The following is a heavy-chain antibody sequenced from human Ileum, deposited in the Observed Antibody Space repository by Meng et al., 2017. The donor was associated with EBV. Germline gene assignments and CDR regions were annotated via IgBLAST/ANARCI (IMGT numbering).Heavy chain of an antibody. Sequence: VQVAESGPGMGKTSDTLSLTCAVSGYSISSTNWWGWIPQPPGKGLEWIWYIYYSGSTSYNPSLKSRVTMSVDTSKNQFSLNLNSVTAVDTAVYYCARNVPGTSAYYDWGQGTLVTVSS. CDR1: GYSISSTNW. CDR3: ARNVPGTSAYYD. CDR2: IYYSGST. D-gene: IGHD3-22*01. J-gene: IGHJ4*02. V-gene: IGHV4-28*01.